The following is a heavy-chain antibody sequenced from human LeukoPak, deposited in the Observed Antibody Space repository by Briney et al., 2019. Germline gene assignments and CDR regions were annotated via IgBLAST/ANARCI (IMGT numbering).Heavy chain of an antibody. J-gene: IGHJ4*02. CDR2: VSPDSGDT. V-gene: IGHV1-8*01. D-gene: IGHD6-19*01. CDR3: TRGRAAGD. CDR1: GYTFTNND. Sequence: ASVKVSCKASGYTFTNNDINWVRQATGQGIEWMGWVSPDSGDTGYAPNFRGRVTMTTDTSINTAYMELTSLTSEDTAIYYCTRGRAAGDWGQGTLVTVTS.